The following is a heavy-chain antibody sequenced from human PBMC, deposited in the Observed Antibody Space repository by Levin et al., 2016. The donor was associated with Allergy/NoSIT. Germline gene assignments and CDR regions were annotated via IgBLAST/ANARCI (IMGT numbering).Heavy chain of an antibody. CDR2: IYYNGNT. Sequence: SETLSLTCTVSGDSISSLYWNWIRQAPGKGLEWIGYIYYNGNTNYNPSLRGRVTMSVDTSKNQFSLKVNSVTAADTAVYYCAACRHGGMSALDYWGQGTLVTVSS. V-gene: IGHV4-59*11. D-gene: IGHD4-23*01. CDR1: GDSISSLY. CDR3: AACRHGGMSALDY. J-gene: IGHJ4*02.